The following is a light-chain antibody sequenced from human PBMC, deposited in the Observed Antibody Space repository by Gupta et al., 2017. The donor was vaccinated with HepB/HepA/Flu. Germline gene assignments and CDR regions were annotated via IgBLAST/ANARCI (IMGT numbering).Light chain of an antibody. V-gene: IGKV2-28*01. CDR1: QSLLHSNGYNY. CDR3: IQALQAANT. J-gene: IGKJ4*01. CDR2: LGS. Sequence: DIVMTQSPLSLPVTPGEPASISCRSSQSLLHSNGYNYVDWYLQKPGQSPQLLIYLGSNRASGVPDRINGRGTVTDLTLRMSRVEAKDVGVHNCIQALQAANTFGGGTKLEIK.